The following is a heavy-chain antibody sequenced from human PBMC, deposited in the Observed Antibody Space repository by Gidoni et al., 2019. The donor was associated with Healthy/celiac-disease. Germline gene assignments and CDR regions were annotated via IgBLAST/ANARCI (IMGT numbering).Heavy chain of an antibody. D-gene: IGHD2-15*01. CDR2: ISGSGGST. CDR3: AKELSCSGGSCYWGGYYYYGMDV. Sequence: EVQLFESGGGLVQPGGSLRLSCAAHGFPFSSYAMSWVSQAPGKGVGWVSAISGSGGSTYYADSVKGRFTISRDNSKNTLYLQMNSLRAEDTAVYYCAKELSCSGGSCYWGGYYYYGMDVWGQGTTVTVSS. CDR1: GFPFSSYA. J-gene: IGHJ6*02. V-gene: IGHV3-23*01.